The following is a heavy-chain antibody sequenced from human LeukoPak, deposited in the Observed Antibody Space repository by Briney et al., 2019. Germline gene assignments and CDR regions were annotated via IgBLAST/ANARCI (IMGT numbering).Heavy chain of an antibody. CDR2: IYHSGST. D-gene: IGHD2-2*01. V-gene: IGHV4-30-2*01. J-gene: IGHJ6*02. Sequence: PSQTLSLTCAVSGGSISSGGYSWSWIRQPPGKGLEWIGYIYHSGSTYYNPSLKSRVTISVDRSKNQLSLKLSSVTAADTAVYYCASCSTSCYGMDVWGQGTTVTVSS. CDR3: ASCSTSCYGMDV. CDR1: GGSISSGGYS.